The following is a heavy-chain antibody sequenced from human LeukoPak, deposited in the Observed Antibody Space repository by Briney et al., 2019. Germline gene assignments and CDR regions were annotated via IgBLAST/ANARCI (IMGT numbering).Heavy chain of an antibody. CDR1: GYTFTSYG. CDR3: ARDGYDSSGYYSDAFDI. J-gene: IGHJ3*02. Sequence: ASVKVSCKASGYTFTSYGISWVRQAPGQGLEWMGWISAYNGNTNYAQKLQGRVTMTTDTSTSTAYMELRSLRSDDTAVYYCARDGYDSSGYYSDAFDIWGQGTMVTVSS. CDR2: ISAYNGNT. V-gene: IGHV1-18*01. D-gene: IGHD3-22*01.